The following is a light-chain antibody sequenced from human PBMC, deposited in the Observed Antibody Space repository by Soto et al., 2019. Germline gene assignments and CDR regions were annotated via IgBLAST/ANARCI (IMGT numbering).Light chain of an antibody. CDR2: GAS. Sequence: EIVLTQSPATLSASPGDRITLPCRSSQSVDINLAWYQQRPGQAPRLLVYGASTKATDMPGRFSGRGSGTEFTLTINNLQSEDFAVYYCQQYRNWPHTFGQGTKVDIK. J-gene: IGKJ1*01. CDR1: QSVDIN. CDR3: QQYRNWPHT. V-gene: IGKV3-15*01.